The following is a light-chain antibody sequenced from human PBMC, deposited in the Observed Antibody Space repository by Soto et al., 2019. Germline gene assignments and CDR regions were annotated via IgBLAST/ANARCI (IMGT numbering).Light chain of an antibody. CDR2: GAS. CDR1: QTIYDY. V-gene: IGKV1-39*01. J-gene: IGKJ4*01. CDR3: QQNFSPLLT. Sequence: DIQITQSPSSLSASVGDRVTITCLASQTIYDYVTWFQQRPGKAPKVLIYGASTLQSGVPSRFSGSGSGTEFTLTISNFQPEDFATYYCQQNFSPLLTFGGGTKVDIK.